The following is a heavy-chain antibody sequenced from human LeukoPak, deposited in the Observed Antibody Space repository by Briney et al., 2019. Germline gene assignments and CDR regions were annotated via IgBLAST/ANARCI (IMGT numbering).Heavy chain of an antibody. V-gene: IGHV4-34*01. Sequence: SETLSLTCAVYGGSFSGYYWSWIRQPPGKGLEWIGEINHSGSTNYNPSLKSRVTISVDTSKNQFSLKLSSVTAADTAVYYCPRLMRTSGYSSSWYYYYYYMDVWGKGTTVTISS. CDR2: INHSGST. CDR1: GGSFSGYY. D-gene: IGHD6-13*01. CDR3: PRLMRTSGYSSSWYYYYYYMDV. J-gene: IGHJ6*03.